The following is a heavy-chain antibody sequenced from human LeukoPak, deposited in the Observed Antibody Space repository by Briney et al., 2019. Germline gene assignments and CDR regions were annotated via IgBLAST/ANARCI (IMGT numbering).Heavy chain of an antibody. CDR3: ARGGRAGDYGYFFDY. V-gene: IGHV4-59*01. J-gene: IGHJ4*02. CDR1: GGSISSYY. D-gene: IGHD4-17*01. CDR2: ILEGVNIYDSGNT. Sequence: SESLSLTCTVSGGSISSYYWSWIRQSPGKGLEWIGYILEGVNIYDSGNTNYNPSLKSRVTISLDTSNIQFSLKLFSLTAADTAVYYCARGGRAGDYGYFFDYWGQGTLFTVSS.